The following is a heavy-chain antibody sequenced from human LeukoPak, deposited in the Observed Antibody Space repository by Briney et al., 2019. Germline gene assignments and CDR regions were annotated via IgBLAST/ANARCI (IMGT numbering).Heavy chain of an antibody. CDR2: IKQGGSEK. CDR3: ARSPPDRASGSFDY. D-gene: IGHD1-14*01. CDR1: GFTFSSYA. V-gene: IGHV3-7*01. J-gene: IGHJ4*02. Sequence: GGSLRLSCAASGFTFSSYAMSWVRQAPGKGLEWVANIKQGGSEKYYVDSVKGRFTISRDNAENSLYLQMNSLRAEDTAVYYCARSPPDRASGSFDYWGQGTLVTVPS.